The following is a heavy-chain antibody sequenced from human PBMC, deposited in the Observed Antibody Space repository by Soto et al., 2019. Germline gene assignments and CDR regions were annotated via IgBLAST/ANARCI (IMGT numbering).Heavy chain of an antibody. CDR2: INAGNGNT. V-gene: IGHV1-3*01. D-gene: IGHD6-13*01. J-gene: IGHJ2*01. Sequence: QVQLVQSRAEVKKPGASVKVSCKASGYTFTSYAIHWVRQAPGQRLEWMGWINAGNGNTKYSQKFQGRVTITRDTSASTAYMELSSLRSEDTTVYYCARTYSSSWYGYFDLWGRGTLVTVSS. CDR3: ARTYSSSWYGYFDL. CDR1: GYTFTSYA.